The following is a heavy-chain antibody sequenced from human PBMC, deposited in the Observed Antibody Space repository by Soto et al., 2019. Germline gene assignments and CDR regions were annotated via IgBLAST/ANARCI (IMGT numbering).Heavy chain of an antibody. CDR2: INAGNGRA. V-gene: IGHV1-3*01. D-gene: IGHD1-26*01. Sequence: QVRLEQSGAEVKKPGASVKVSCQTSGYTFTSYTLHWVRQAPGQGLEWLGWINAGNGRAKYSRRFQDRVDLSTDRYTRTACMEIGDPGLEDRAVFIGARGGGWDGGASFDPWGQGTLVIVSS. CDR1: GYTFTSYT. CDR3: ARGGGWDGGASFDP. J-gene: IGHJ5*02.